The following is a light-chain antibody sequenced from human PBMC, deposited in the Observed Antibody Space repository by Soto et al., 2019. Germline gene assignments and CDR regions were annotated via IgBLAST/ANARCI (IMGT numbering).Light chain of an antibody. CDR3: SPYTSSSTLYV. Sequence: QSALTQPASVSGSPGQSITISCTGTSSDVGGYNYVSWYQQHPGKAPKLMIYDVSIRPSGVSNRFSGSKSGNTASLTISGLQAEDEADYYCSPYTSSSTLYVFGTGTKLTVL. CDR1: SSDVGGYNY. CDR2: DVS. V-gene: IGLV2-14*01. J-gene: IGLJ1*01.